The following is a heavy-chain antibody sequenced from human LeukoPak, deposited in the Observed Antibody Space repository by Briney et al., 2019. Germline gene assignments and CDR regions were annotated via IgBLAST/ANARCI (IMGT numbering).Heavy chain of an antibody. D-gene: IGHD5-24*01. CDR2: ISGSGGST. CDR1: GFTFSSYA. J-gene: IGHJ4*02. Sequence: GGSLRLSCAASGFTFSSYAMSWVRQAPGKGLEWVSAISGSGGSTYYADSVKGRFTISRDNSKNTLYLQMNSLRAEDTAVCYCAKSGLQFLYFDYWGQGTLVTVSS. CDR3: AKSGLQFLYFDY. V-gene: IGHV3-23*01.